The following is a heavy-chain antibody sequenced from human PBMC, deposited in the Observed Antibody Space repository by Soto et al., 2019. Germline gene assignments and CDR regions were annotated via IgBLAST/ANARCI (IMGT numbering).Heavy chain of an antibody. CDR1: DFSLSPYW. V-gene: IGHV3-74*03. CDR3: ARDLGGPDY. J-gene: IGHJ4*02. D-gene: IGHD3-16*01. Sequence: GGSLRLSCAASDFSLSPYWMHWVRQVPGRGLEWVARLSSDGFGAAYADSVKGRFFISRDIARNTLSLQMNSLRADDTAVYYCARDLGGPDYWGRGTSVTVSS. CDR2: LSSDGFGA.